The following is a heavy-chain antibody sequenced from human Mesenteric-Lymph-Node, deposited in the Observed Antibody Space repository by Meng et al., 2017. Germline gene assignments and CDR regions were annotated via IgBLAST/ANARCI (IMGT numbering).Heavy chain of an antibody. J-gene: IGHJ4*02. CDR1: GGPMSSTNS. V-gene: IGHV4-4*02. CDR3: ARADKVRFDY. Sequence: HLHVPGPALVTPSRPLSLTASVSGGPMSSTNSWSWARHPPGKGLEWIGEIYHSGSTNYNPSLKSRVSISVDKSKNHFSLKLSSVTAADTAVYYCARADKVRFDYWGQGTLVTVSS. CDR2: IYHSGST.